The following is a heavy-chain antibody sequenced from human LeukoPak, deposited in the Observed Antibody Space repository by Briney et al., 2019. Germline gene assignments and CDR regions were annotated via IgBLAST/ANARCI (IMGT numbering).Heavy chain of an antibody. V-gene: IGHV4-59*01. D-gene: IGHD1-7*01. CDR3: ARDGDNWNFGVIDS. J-gene: IGHJ4*02. Sequence: SETLSLTCTVSGGSISTYYWSWIQQPPGKGLEWIGYVYYTGSTNYNPSLKSRVTISVDTSKNQFSLKLSSVTAADTAMYYCARDGDNWNFGVIDSWGQGTLVTVSS. CDR2: VYYTGST. CDR1: GGSISTYY.